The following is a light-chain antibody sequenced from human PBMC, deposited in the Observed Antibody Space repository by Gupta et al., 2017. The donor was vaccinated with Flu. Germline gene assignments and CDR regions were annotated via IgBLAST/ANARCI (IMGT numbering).Light chain of an antibody. J-gene: IGLJ1*01. CDR1: SGRIASSY. V-gene: IGLV6-57*01. Sequence: TVTISRSRSSGRIASSYVHRHQQRPGSSPTTVIYEDTRRPSGVPDRFSGSIDSSSNSASLTIVEVQTEDEADYYCQSYDRYIQVFGTGTRVTVL. CDR3: QSYDRYIQV. CDR2: EDT.